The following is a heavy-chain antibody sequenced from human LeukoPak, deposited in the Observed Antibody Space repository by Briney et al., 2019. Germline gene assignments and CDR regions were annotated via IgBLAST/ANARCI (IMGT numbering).Heavy chain of an antibody. Sequence: GGSLRLSCAASGFTFSSYAMHWVRQAPGKGLEWVAVISYDGSNKYYADSVKGRFTISRDNSKNTLYLEMSSLRAEDTAVYFCAKVVAGPGSMYYYYGMDVWGQGTTVTVSS. D-gene: IGHD6-19*01. V-gene: IGHV3-30-3*01. CDR2: ISYDGSNK. CDR1: GFTFSSYA. CDR3: AKVVAGPGSMYYYYGMDV. J-gene: IGHJ6*02.